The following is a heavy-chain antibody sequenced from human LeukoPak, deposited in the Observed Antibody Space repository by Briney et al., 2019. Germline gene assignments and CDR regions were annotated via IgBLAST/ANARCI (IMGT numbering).Heavy chain of an antibody. J-gene: IGHJ4*02. Sequence: GGSLRLSCAASGFTFSNYWMNGVSQAPGKGLEWVANIKQDRSEKYYVDSVKGRFTISRDNAKDSLYLQMNSLRVEDTAVYYCLRGDRRDYWGQGTLVTVSS. CDR2: IKQDRSEK. CDR1: GFTFSNYW. V-gene: IGHV3-7*01. CDR3: LRGDRRDY.